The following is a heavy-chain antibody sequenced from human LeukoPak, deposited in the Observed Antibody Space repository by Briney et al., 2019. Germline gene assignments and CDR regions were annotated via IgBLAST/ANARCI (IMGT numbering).Heavy chain of an antibody. CDR2: ITRSSSPI. CDR1: GFTFSSYS. Sequence: PGGSLRLSCAASGFTFSSYSMNWVRQAPGKGLEWVAYITRSSSPIYYADSVKGRFTISRDNVENSLHLQMNSLRAEDTAMYYCTRDPNELDYWGQGTLVTVSS. V-gene: IGHV3-48*01. J-gene: IGHJ4*02. CDR3: TRDPNELDY.